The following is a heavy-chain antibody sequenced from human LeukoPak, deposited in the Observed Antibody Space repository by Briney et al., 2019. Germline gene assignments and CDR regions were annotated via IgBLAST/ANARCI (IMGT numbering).Heavy chain of an antibody. CDR3: ARDHLYYDISGPRFDY. J-gene: IGHJ4*02. Sequence: PGGSLRLSCAASGFTFSSYEMNWVRQAPGKGLEGVSYISSSGSTIYYADSVKGRFTILRDNAKNSLYLQMNSLRAEDTAVYYCARDHLYYDISGPRFDYWGQGTRVTVSS. CDR1: GFTFSSYE. CDR2: ISSSGSTI. V-gene: IGHV3-48*03. D-gene: IGHD3-9*01.